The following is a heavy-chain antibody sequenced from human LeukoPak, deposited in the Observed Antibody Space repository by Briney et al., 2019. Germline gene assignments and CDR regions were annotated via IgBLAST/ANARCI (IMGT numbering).Heavy chain of an antibody. CDR1: GFTFSDYY. CDR3: ARDVLMGVTGY. Sequence: GGSLRLSCAASGFTFSDYYMSWLRQAPGKGLEWVSYISSSGSNIYYAVSVKGRFTISRDNAKNSLYLQMNSLRAEDTAVYYCARDVLMGVTGYWGQGTLVTVSS. V-gene: IGHV3-11*04. CDR2: ISSSGSNI. J-gene: IGHJ4*02. D-gene: IGHD1-20*01.